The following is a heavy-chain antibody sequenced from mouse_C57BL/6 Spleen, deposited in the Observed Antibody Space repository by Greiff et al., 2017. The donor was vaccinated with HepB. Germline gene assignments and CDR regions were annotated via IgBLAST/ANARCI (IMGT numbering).Heavy chain of an antibody. CDR2: ISSGSSTI. V-gene: IGHV5-17*01. CDR3: ARSLTHYYAMDY. D-gene: IGHD4-1*01. J-gene: IGHJ4*01. CDR1: GFTFSDYG. Sequence: DVQLVESGGGLVKPGGSLKLSCAASGFTFSDYGMHWVRQAPEKGLEWVAYISSGSSTIYYADTVKGRFTISRDNAKNTLFLQMTSLRSEDTAMYYCARSLTHYYAMDYWGQGTSVTVSS.